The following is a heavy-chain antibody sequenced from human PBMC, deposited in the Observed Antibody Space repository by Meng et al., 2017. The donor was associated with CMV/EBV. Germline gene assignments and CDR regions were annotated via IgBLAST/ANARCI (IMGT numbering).Heavy chain of an antibody. CDR1: GYTFTSYG. CDR2: ISAYNGNT. D-gene: IGHD2-2*01. V-gene: IGHV1-18*01. J-gene: IGHJ5*02. Sequence: ASVKVSCKASGYTFTSYGISWVRQAPGQGLEWMGWISAYNGNTNYAQKLQGRVTMTTDTSTSTAYMELRSLRSDDTAVYYCARGPSEVVPAAIWVSDNWFDPWGQGTLVTVSS. CDR3: ARGPSEVVPAAIWVSDNWFDP.